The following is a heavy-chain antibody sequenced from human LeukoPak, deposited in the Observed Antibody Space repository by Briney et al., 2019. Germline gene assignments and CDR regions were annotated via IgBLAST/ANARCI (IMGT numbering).Heavy chain of an antibody. J-gene: IGHJ5*02. V-gene: IGHV4-4*09. CDR2: IYTSGST. CDR1: GGSISSYY. Sequence: SETLSLTCTVSGGSISSYYWSWIRPPPGKGLEWIGYIYTSGSTNYNPSLKSRVTISVDTSKNQFSLKLSSVTAADTAVYYCARKMVTGTTRWFDPGAREPWSPSPQ. D-gene: IGHD1-7*01. CDR3: ARKMVTGTTRWFDP.